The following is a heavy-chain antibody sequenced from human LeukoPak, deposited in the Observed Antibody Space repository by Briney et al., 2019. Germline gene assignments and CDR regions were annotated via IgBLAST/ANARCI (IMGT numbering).Heavy chain of an antibody. J-gene: IGHJ4*02. D-gene: IGHD7-27*01. V-gene: IGHV4-39*01. Sequence: SETLSLXCTVSGGSISSSSYYWGWIRQPPGKGLEWIGSIYYSGSTYYNPSLKSRVTISVDTSKNQFSLKLSSVTAADTAVYYCARRGTGALPFDYWGQGTLATVSS. CDR2: IYYSGST. CDR3: ARRGTGALPFDY. CDR1: GGSISSSSYY.